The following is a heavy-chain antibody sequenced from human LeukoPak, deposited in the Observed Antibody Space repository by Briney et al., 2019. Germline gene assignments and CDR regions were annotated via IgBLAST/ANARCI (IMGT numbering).Heavy chain of an antibody. CDR1: GFTFSSYG. D-gene: IGHD3-22*01. J-gene: IGHJ6*03. CDR2: IRYDGSNK. V-gene: IGHV3-30*02. CDR3: AKTPPHYYDDSSGYYSSYYYYYYMDV. Sequence: GSLRLSCAASGFTFSSYGMHWVRQAPGKGLEWVAFIRYDGSNKYYADSVKGRFTISRDNSKNTLYLQMNSLRAEDTAVYYCAKTPPHYYDDSSGYYSSYYYYYYMDVWGKGTTVTVSS.